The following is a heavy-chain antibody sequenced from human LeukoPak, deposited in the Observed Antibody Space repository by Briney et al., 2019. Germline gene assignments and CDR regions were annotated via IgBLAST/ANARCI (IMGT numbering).Heavy chain of an antibody. V-gene: IGHV3-21*01. J-gene: IGHJ4*02. D-gene: IGHD2-21*01. CDR2: ISSSSNYL. Sequence: GGSLRLSCAASGFTFSGYTVNWVRQAPGKGLEWVSSISSSSNYLYYADSVKGRFTISRDNSKSTLYLQMNSLRAEDTAVYYCAKVRDCGGDCLDYWGQGTLVTVSS. CDR3: AKVRDCGGDCLDY. CDR1: GFTFSGYT.